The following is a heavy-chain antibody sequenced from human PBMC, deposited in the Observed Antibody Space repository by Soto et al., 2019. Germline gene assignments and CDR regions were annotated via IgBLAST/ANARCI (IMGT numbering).Heavy chain of an antibody. Sequence: SVKVSCKASGYTFTSYDINWVRQAPGQGLEWLGWMDPNSGSTGYAQNFQGRVTMTRNISINTAHMELSSLRSEDTAVYYCARERKFDFWRKGLDVWGQGTTGTVSS. V-gene: IGHV1-8*01. CDR1: GYTFTSYD. CDR3: ARERKFDFWRKGLDV. D-gene: IGHD3-3*01. CDR2: MDPNSGST. J-gene: IGHJ6*02.